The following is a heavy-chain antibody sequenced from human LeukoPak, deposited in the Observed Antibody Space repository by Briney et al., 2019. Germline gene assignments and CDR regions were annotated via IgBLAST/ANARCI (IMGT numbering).Heavy chain of an antibody. CDR2: IIPIFGTA. V-gene: IGHV1-69*05. CDR1: GGTFSSYA. CDR3: ASTGDYGDYWFDP. Sequence: SVKVSCKASGGTFSSYAISWVRQAPGQGLEWMGGIIPIFGTANYAQKFQGRVTITTDESTSTAYMELSSLRSEDTAVYYCASTGDYGDYWFDPWGQGTLVTVSS. J-gene: IGHJ5*02. D-gene: IGHD4-17*01.